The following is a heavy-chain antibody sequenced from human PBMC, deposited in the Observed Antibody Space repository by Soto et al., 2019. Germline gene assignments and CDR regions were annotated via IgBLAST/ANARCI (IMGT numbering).Heavy chain of an antibody. CDR1: GGTFSSYA. D-gene: IGHD3-3*01. J-gene: IGHJ6*02. V-gene: IGHV1-69*13. CDR3: ARGRLLSPNYYYYGMDV. Sequence: SVKVSCKASGGTFSSYAISWVRQAPGQGLEWMGGIIPIFGTANYAQKFQGSVTITADESTSTAYMELSSLRSEDTAVYYCARGRLLSPNYYYYGMDVWGQGTTVTVSS. CDR2: IIPIFGTA.